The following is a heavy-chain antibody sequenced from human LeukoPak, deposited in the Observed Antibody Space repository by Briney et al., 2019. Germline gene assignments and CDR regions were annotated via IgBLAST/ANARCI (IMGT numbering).Heavy chain of an antibody. Sequence: ASVKVSCKASGYTFTGYYMHWVRQAPGQGLEWMGWINPNSGGTNYAQKFQGRVTMTRDTSISTAYMELSRLRSDDTAVYYCARDLGYSGSYYEGRVEYYFDYWGQGTLVTVSS. CDR1: GYTFTGYY. J-gene: IGHJ4*02. D-gene: IGHD1-26*01. V-gene: IGHV1-2*02. CDR3: ARDLGYSGSYYEGRVEYYFDY. CDR2: INPNSGGT.